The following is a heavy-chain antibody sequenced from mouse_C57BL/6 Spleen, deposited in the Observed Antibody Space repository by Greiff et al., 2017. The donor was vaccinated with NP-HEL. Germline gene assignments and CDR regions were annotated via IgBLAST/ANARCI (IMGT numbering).Heavy chain of an antibody. CDR2: INPYNGDT. CDR3: ARDYYYGPFDY. V-gene: IGHV1-20*01. J-gene: IGHJ2*01. CDR1: GYSFTGYF. Sequence: EVQLQQSGPELVKPGDSVKISCKASGYSFTGYFMNWVMQSHGKSLEWIGRINPYNGDTFYNQKFKGKATLTVDKSSSTAHMELRSLTSEDSAVYYCARDYYYGPFDYWGQGTTLTVSS. D-gene: IGHD1-1*01.